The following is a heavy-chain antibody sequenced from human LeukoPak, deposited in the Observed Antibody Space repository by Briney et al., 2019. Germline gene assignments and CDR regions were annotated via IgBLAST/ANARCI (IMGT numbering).Heavy chain of an antibody. CDR2: IYYSGST. J-gene: IGHJ6*03. CDR3: ARYGSGSPYYYYYMDV. V-gene: IGHV4-59*01. CDR1: GGSISSYY. D-gene: IGHD3-10*01. Sequence: SETLSLTCTVSGGSISSYYWSWIRQPPGKGLEWIGYIYYSGSTNYNPSLKSRVTISVDTSKNQFSLKLSSVTAADTAVYYCARYGSGSPYYYYYMDVWGKGTTVTISS.